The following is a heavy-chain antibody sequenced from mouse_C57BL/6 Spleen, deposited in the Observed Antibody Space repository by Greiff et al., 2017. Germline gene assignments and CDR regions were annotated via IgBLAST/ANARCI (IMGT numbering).Heavy chain of an antibody. D-gene: IGHD2-2*01. J-gene: IGHJ4*01. CDR1: GFTFSSYA. CDR3: ARHLLWLRRGDYYAMDY. CDR2: ISDGGSYT. V-gene: IGHV5-4*03. Sequence: EVKVVESGGGLVKPGGSLKLSCAASGFTFSSYAMSWVRQTPEKRLEWVATISDGGSYTYYPDNVKGRFTISRDNAKNNLYLQMSHLKSEDTAMYYCARHLLWLRRGDYYAMDYWGQGTSVTVSS.